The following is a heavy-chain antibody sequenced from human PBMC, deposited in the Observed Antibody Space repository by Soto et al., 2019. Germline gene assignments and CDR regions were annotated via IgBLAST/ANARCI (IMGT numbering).Heavy chain of an antibody. D-gene: IGHD2-2*01. CDR2: INAGSGSA. Sequence: ASVKVSCKASGYSFTNSAIHWLRQAPGQRLEWMGWINAGSGSAKYSQKFQGRVTITRDTSASTAYMELRSLKSEDTAMYYCARDDSGYCSSTSCSLYYYYYGMDVWGQGTTVTVSS. J-gene: IGHJ6*02. CDR3: ARDDSGYCSSTSCSLYYYYYGMDV. V-gene: IGHV1-3*01. CDR1: GYSFTNSA.